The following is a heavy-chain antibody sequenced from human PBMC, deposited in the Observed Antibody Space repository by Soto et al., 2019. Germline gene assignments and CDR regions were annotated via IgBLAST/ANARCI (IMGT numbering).Heavy chain of an antibody. CDR1: GYTFTNYG. Sequence: ASVKVSCKASGYTFTNYGISWVRQAPGQGLEWMGWINTYNGNTNHAQKLQGRVTMTTDTSTSTAYMELRSLRSDDTAVYYCARGVGSGTYYSQYNWFDPWGQGTLVTVSS. CDR2: INTYNGNT. V-gene: IGHV1-18*01. D-gene: IGHD3-10*01. J-gene: IGHJ5*02. CDR3: ARGVGSGTYYSQYNWFDP.